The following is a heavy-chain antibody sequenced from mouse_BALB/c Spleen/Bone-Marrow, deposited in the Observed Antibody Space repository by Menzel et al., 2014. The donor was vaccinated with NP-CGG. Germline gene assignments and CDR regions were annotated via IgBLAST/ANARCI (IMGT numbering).Heavy chain of an antibody. V-gene: IGHV1S81*02. CDR1: GYTFTSYW. D-gene: IGHD2-1*01. CDR2: INPSNGRT. Sequence: LVESGAELVEPGASVKLSCKASGYTFTSYWMHWVKQRPGQGLEWIGEINPSNGRTNYNEKFKNKATLTVDKSSSTAYMQLSSLTSEDSAVYYCARSGNYYFDYWGQGTTLTVSS. CDR3: ARSGNYYFDY. J-gene: IGHJ2*01.